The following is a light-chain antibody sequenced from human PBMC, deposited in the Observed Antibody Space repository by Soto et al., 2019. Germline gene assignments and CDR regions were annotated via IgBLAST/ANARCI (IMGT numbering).Light chain of an antibody. CDR2: DDN. CDR3: ASYTTSSTYV. Sequence: QSVLTQPPSVSAAPGQKVTISCSGSSSNIGNNYVSWYQQFPGTAPKLLIYDDNKRPSGIPDRFSGSKSGNTASLTISGLQTEDEADYYCASYTTSSTYVFGTDTKVTVL. J-gene: IGLJ1*01. V-gene: IGLV1-51*01. CDR1: SSNIGNNY.